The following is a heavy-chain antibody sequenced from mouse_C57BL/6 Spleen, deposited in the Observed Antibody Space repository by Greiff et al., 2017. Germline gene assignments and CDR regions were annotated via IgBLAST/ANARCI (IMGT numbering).Heavy chain of an antibody. CDR1: GYAFSSYW. V-gene: IGHV1-80*01. CDR3: ARSRGSSRWYFDV. D-gene: IGHD1-1*01. CDR2: IYPGDGDT. Sequence: QVQLKESGAELVKPGASVKISCKASGYAFSSYWMNWVKQRPGKGLEWIGQIYPGDGDTNYNGKFKGKATLTADKSSSTAYMQLSSLTSEDSAVYFCARSRGSSRWYFDVWGTGTTVTVSS. J-gene: IGHJ1*03.